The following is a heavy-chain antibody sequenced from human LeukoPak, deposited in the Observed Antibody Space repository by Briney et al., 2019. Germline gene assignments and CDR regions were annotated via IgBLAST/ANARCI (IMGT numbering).Heavy chain of an antibody. CDR1: GGSISSYC. D-gene: IGHD3-10*01. J-gene: IGHJ4*02. CDR2: IYTSGST. CDR3: ARQDYYGPNY. V-gene: IGHV4-4*07. Sequence: RSSETLSLTCTVSGGSISSYCWSWIRQPAGKGLEWVGRIYTSGSTNYNPSLKSRVTMSVGTSKNQFSLKLSSVTAADTAVYYCARQDYYGPNYWGQGTLATVSS.